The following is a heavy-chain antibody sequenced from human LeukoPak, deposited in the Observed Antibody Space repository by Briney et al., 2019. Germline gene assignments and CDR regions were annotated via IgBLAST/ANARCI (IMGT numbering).Heavy chain of an antibody. Sequence: ASVKVSCKASGYTFTSYYMHWVRQAPGQGLEWMGIINPSGGSTSYAQKFQGRVTMTRDTSTSTVYMELSSLRSEDTAVYYCARSSAGIAAAGAFDYGGQGTLVTVSS. J-gene: IGHJ4*02. CDR3: ARSSAGIAAAGAFDY. V-gene: IGHV1-46*01. CDR2: INPSGGST. D-gene: IGHD6-13*01. CDR1: GYTFTSYY.